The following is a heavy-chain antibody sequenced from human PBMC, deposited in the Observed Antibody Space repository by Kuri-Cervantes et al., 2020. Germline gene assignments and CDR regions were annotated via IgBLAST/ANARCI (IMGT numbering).Heavy chain of an antibody. V-gene: IGHV3-48*02. CDR2: ISSSSSTI. D-gene: IGHD5-24*01. Sequence: GESLKISCAASGFTFSSYSMNWVRQAPGKGLEWVSYISSSSSTIYYADSVKGRFTISRDNAKNSLYLQMNSLRDEDTAVYYCARLLGFQLPLRAFDIWGQGTMVTVSS. CDR1: GFTFSSYS. CDR3: ARLLGFQLPLRAFDI. J-gene: IGHJ3*02.